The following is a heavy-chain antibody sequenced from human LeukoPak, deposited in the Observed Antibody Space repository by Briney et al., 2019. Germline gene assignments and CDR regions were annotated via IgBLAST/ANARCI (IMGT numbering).Heavy chain of an antibody. CDR1: GFTFSSYG. CDR3: ARDYRAGNFWSGYYTIDY. J-gene: IGHJ4*02. CDR2: ISSNGGST. Sequence: GGSLRLSCAASGFTFSSYGMHWVRQAPGKGLEYVSAISSNGGSTYYANSVKGRFTISRDNSKNTLYLQMGSLRAEDMAVYYCARDYRAGNFWSGYYTIDYWGQGTLATVSS. V-gene: IGHV3-64*01. D-gene: IGHD3-3*01.